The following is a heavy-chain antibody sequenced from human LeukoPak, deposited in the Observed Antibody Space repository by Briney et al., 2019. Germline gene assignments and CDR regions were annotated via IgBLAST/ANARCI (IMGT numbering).Heavy chain of an antibody. CDR3: ARGRRFVAARPPTYYYYYMDV. CDR2: INHSGST. D-gene: IGHD6-6*01. Sequence: SETLSLTCVVYGGSFSGYYWSWIRQPPGKGLEWIGEINHSGSTNYNPSLKSRVTISVDTSKNQFSLKLSSVTAADTAVYYCARGRRFVAARPPTYYYYYMDVWGKGTTVTVSS. V-gene: IGHV4-34*01. J-gene: IGHJ6*03. CDR1: GGSFSGYY.